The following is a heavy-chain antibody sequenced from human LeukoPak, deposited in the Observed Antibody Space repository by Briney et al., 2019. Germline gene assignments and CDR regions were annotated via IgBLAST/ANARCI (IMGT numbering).Heavy chain of an antibody. CDR2: IHSGGST. CDR3: ASQIPVADPWYFDY. V-gene: IGHV3-66*04. D-gene: IGHD6-19*01. J-gene: IGHJ4*02. CDR1: GFTFSSYA. Sequence: GGSLRLSCAASGFTFSSYAMHWVRQAPGKGLEWVSVIHSGGSTYYADSVKGRFTISRDISKNTLYLQMSGLRAEDTAVYYCASQIPVADPWYFDYWGQGTLVTVSS.